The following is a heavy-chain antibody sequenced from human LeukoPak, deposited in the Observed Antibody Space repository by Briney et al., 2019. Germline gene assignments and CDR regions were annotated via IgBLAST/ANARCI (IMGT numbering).Heavy chain of an antibody. V-gene: IGHV3-23*01. CDR2: ISGSGGNT. J-gene: IGHJ4*02. CDR1: GFTFSSYA. Sequence: GGSLRLSCAASGFTFSSYAMSWVRQAPGKGLEWVSAISGSGGNTYYADSVKGRITISRDNSKNTLYLQMNSLRAEDTAVYYCAKDPRGDCSGGSCYYLDYWGQGTLVTVSS. CDR3: AKDPRGDCSGGSCYYLDY. D-gene: IGHD2-15*01.